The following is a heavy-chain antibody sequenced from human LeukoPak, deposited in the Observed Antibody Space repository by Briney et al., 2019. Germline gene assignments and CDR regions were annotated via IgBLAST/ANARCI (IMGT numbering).Heavy chain of an antibody. V-gene: IGHV1-46*01. Sequence: ASVKVSFKASGYTFTSYYMHWVRQAPGQGLEWMGIINPSGGSTSYAQKFQGRVTMTRDMSTSTVYMELSSLRSEDTAVYYCARARASIAVASYYYYYMDVWGKGTTVTVSS. CDR1: GYTFTSYY. CDR3: ARARASIAVASYYYYYMDV. J-gene: IGHJ6*03. CDR2: INPSGGST. D-gene: IGHD6-19*01.